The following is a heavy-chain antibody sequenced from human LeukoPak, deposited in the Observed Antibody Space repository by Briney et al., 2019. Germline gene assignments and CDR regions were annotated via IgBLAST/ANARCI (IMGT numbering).Heavy chain of an antibody. Sequence: GGSLRLSCAASGFTFSSYAMSWVRQAPGKGLEWVSAISGSGGSTYYADSVKGRFTISRDNSKNTLYLQMNSLRAEDTAVYYCAKSDSGYDPYQLLLYFSWTDVWGQGTTVTVSS. CDR3: AKSDSGYDPYQLLLYFSWTDV. CDR2: ISGSGGST. V-gene: IGHV3-23*01. CDR1: GFTFSSYA. D-gene: IGHD5-12*01. J-gene: IGHJ6*02.